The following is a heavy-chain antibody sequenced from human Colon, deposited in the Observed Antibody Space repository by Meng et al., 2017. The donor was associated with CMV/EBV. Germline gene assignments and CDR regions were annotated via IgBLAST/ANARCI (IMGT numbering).Heavy chain of an antibody. J-gene: IGHJ6*02. CDR1: GFTFSNHA. Sequence: GGSLRLSCAASGFTFSNHAMSWVRQVPGKGLEWVSGISNSGDTTYSPDSVKGRFTISRDNSKNILYLQMSGLRAKDTAVYYCAREPYQRLEPYYYSMDVWGQGTTVTVSS. D-gene: IGHD2-2*01. CDR3: AREPYQRLEPYYYSMDV. CDR2: ISNSGDTT. V-gene: IGHV3-23*01.